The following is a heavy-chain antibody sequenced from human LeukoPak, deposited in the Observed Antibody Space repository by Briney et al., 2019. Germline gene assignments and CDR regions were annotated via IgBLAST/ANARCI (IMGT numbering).Heavy chain of an antibody. V-gene: IGHV3-21*01. J-gene: IGHJ4*02. Sequence: GGSLRLSCAASGVTFSTYAMSWVRQAPGKGLEWVSSISSSGSYIYYADSVKGRFTISRDNAKNSLYLQMNSLRAEDTAVYYCAREENGLVSGYWGQGTLVIVSS. CDR2: ISSSGSYI. D-gene: IGHD3/OR15-3a*01. CDR1: GVTFSTYA. CDR3: AREENGLVSGY.